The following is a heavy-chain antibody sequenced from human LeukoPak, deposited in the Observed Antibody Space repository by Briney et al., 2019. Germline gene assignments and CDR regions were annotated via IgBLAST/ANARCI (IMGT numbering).Heavy chain of an antibody. J-gene: IGHJ6*03. D-gene: IGHD2/OR15-2a*01. Sequence: ASVKVSCKASGYTFTCYDINWVRQATGQGLEWMGWMNPNSGNTGYAQKFQGRVTMTRNTSISTAYMELSSLRSEDTAVYYCARGNRKGRKDYYYYMDVWGKGTTVTVSS. CDR1: GYTFTCYD. V-gene: IGHV1-8*01. CDR3: ARGNRKGRKDYYYYMDV. CDR2: MNPNSGNT.